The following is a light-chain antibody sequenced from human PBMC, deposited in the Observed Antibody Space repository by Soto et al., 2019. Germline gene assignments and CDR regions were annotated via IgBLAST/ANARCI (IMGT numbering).Light chain of an antibody. CDR2: AAS. V-gene: IGKV1-17*02. Sequence: DIQMTQSPSSLSASVGDRVTITCRASQGIRNDLGWYQQKPGKAPKCLIYAASSLQSGVPSRFSGSGSGTEFTLTISNLQPGDSALYFCQESYSTPLAFGGGTRVEIK. CDR1: QGIRND. J-gene: IGKJ4*01. CDR3: QESYSTPLA.